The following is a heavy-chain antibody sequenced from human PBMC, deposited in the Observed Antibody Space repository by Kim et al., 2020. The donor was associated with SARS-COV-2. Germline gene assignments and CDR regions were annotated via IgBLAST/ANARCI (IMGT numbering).Heavy chain of an antibody. CDR3: ARTPVPAAIDY. D-gene: IGHD2-2*01. CDR2: INQSGST. V-gene: IGHV4-34*01. J-gene: IGHJ4*02. Sequence: SETLSLTCAVYGGSFSGYYWSWIRQPPGKGLEWIGEINQSGSTNYNPSLKSRVTISVDTSKNQFSLKLSSVTAADTAVYYCARTPVPAAIDYWGQGTLVT. CDR1: GGSFSGYY.